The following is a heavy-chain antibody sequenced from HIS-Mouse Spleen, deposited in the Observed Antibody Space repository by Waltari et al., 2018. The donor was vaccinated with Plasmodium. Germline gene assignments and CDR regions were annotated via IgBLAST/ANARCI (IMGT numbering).Heavy chain of an antibody. J-gene: IGHJ2*01. D-gene: IGHD6-13*01. V-gene: IGHV3-7*01. CDR1: GSTFSSYW. Sequence: EVQLAESRGGLVQPGGSLRLSCAPPGSTFSSYWMCWVRQASGKGLEWVDNIKQDGSEKYYVDSVKGRFTISRDNAKNSLYLQMNSLRAEDTAVYYCASSWYWYFDLWGRGTLVTVSS. CDR3: ASSWYWYFDL. CDR2: IKQDGSEK.